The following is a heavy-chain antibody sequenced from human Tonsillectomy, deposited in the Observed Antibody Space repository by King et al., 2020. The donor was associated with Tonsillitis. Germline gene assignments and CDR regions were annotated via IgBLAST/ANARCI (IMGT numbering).Heavy chain of an antibody. CDR3: ARHALERDLPYYYYYYMDV. CDR1: GGSISSRSFY. D-gene: IGHD2-2*01. Sequence: LQLQESGPGLVKPSETLSLTCTVSGGSISSRSFYWGWIRQPPGKGLEWIGSIYYSGSTYYNPSLKSRVSISADTSKNQFSLKLSSVTAADTAVYYCARHALERDLPYYYYYYMDVWGKGTTVTVSS. V-gene: IGHV4-39*01. J-gene: IGHJ6*03. CDR2: IYYSGST.